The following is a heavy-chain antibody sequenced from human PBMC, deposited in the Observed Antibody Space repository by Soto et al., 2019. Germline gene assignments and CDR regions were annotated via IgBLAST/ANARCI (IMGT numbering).Heavy chain of an antibody. CDR3: ARGVYYDSRGYYFFF. CDR2: IVPMFGTA. Sequence: SVKVSCKASGGTFSRYALSWVRQAPGQGPEWMGGIVPMFGTANYAQKFQGRVTITADESTNTAYMQLSSLRSEDTAVYYCARGVYYDSRGYYFFFWGQGTLVTVSS. V-gene: IGHV1-69*13. J-gene: IGHJ4*02. D-gene: IGHD3-22*01. CDR1: GGTFSRYA.